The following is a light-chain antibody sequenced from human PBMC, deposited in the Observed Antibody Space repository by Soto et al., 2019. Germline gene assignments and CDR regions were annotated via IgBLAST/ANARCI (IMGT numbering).Light chain of an antibody. CDR1: QSLLYNNTYNY. V-gene: IGKV2-28*01. Sequence: EMVMTQSPLTLPVPPGEPASISCRSSQSLLYNNTYNYLDWYVQKPGQSPQLLIYFGSNRAPGVPDRFSGSGSGTDFTLKINRVEAEDVGTYYCMQALQSLTFGQGTRLEI. J-gene: IGKJ5*01. CDR3: MQALQSLT. CDR2: FGS.